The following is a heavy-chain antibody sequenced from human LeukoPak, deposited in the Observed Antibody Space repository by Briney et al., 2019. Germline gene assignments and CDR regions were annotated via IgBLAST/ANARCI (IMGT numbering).Heavy chain of an antibody. Sequence: PGGSLRLSCAASGFTFSTYAMSWVRQAPGKGLEWVSALSGSGISTYYADSVKGRFTISRDNSKNTLYLQMNSLRAEDTAVYYCAVIVVVPAAPRGFDYWGQGTLVTVSS. CDR1: GFTFSTYA. V-gene: IGHV3-23*01. D-gene: IGHD2-2*01. J-gene: IGHJ4*02. CDR2: LSGSGIST. CDR3: AVIVVVPAAPRGFDY.